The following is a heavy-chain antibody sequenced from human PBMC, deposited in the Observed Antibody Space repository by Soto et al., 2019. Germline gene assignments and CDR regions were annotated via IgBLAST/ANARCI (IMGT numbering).Heavy chain of an antibody. CDR1: GFSLTTTHMG. CDR3: AHAGDYDLLSFDH. V-gene: IGHV2-5*02. CDR2: IYWDDDK. J-gene: IGHJ4*02. D-gene: IGHD4-17*01. Sequence: QITLKESGPPLVRPAQTLTLTCAFSGFSLTTTHMGVAWIRQPPGKALEWLALIYWDDDKRYSPSLKNRLAISKDTFRNRVVLTITNMNPEDTGTYFCAHAGDYDLLSFDHWGPGTLVTVSS.